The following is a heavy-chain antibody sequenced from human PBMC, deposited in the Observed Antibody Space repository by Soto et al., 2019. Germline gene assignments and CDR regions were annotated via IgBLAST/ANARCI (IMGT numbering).Heavy chain of an antibody. CDR3: GKRRTIRSSWFYYYYGMDV. V-gene: IGHV3-30*18. J-gene: IGHJ6*02. CDR1: GFTFSSYG. D-gene: IGHD6-13*01. Sequence: PGGSLRLSCAASGFTFSSYGMHWVRQAPGKGLEWVAVISYDGSNKYYADSVKGRFTISRDNSKNTLYLQMNSLRAEDTVVYYCGKRRTIRSSWFYYYYGMDVWGQGTTVTVSS. CDR2: ISYDGSNK.